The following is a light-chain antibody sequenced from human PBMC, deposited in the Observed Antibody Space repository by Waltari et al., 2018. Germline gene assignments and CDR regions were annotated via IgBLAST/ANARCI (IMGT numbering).Light chain of an antibody. CDR1: PTINNY. Sequence: DIQMTQSPSSLSESVGDRVTITCRTSPTINNYVNWYQQKPGKTPNPLIYAASILQSGVPTRFSGTGAGTNFTLTIGSLQSEDFATYYCQQSYNSPWTFGQGTKVEI. CDR2: AAS. V-gene: IGKV1-39*01. J-gene: IGKJ1*01. CDR3: QQSYNSPWT.